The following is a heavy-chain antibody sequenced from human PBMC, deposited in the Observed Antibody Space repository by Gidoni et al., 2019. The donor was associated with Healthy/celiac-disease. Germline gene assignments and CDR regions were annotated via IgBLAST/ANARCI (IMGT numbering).Heavy chain of an antibody. CDR3: ARPSTIAVAGPIDY. CDR2: ISSSSSYI. Sequence: EVQLVESGGGLVKPGGSLRLSCAPSGFPFSSYSMNWVRQAPGKGLEWVSSISSSSSYIYYADSVKGRFTISRDNAKNSLYLQMNSLRAEDTAVYYCARPSTIAVAGPIDYWGQGTLVTVSS. D-gene: IGHD6-19*01. V-gene: IGHV3-21*01. CDR1: GFPFSSYS. J-gene: IGHJ4*02.